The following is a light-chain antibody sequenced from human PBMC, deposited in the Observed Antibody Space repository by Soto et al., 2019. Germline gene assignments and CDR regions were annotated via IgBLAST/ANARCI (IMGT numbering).Light chain of an antibody. CDR3: LQDYNYPWT. Sequence: AIQMTQSPSSLSASVGDRVTITCRASQGIRNDLGWYQQKPGKAPKLLIYAASSLQSGVPSRLSGSGSGTDLTLTISSLQPEDFATYYCLQDYNYPWTCGQGTKVDIK. CDR2: AAS. J-gene: IGKJ1*01. CDR1: QGIRND. V-gene: IGKV1-6*01.